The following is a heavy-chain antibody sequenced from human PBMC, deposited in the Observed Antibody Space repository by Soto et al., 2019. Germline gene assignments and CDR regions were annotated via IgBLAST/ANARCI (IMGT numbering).Heavy chain of an antibody. Sequence: GASVKVSCKASGYTFTSYAMHWVRQAPGQRLEWMGWINAGNGNTKYSQKFQGRVTITRDTSASTAYMELSSLRSEDTAVYYCARGGRIMITFGGVIDFDYWGQGTLVTVSS. V-gene: IGHV1-3*01. CDR1: GYTFTSYA. CDR2: INAGNGNT. D-gene: IGHD3-16*02. CDR3: ARGGRIMITFGGVIDFDY. J-gene: IGHJ4*02.